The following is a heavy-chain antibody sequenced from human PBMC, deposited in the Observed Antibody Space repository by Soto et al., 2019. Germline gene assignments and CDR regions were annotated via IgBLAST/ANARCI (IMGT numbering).Heavy chain of an antibody. CDR3: AREKVVAGFYYYYGMDV. V-gene: IGHV3-53*01. J-gene: IGHJ6*02. CDR2: IYSSGNT. Sequence: GGSLRLSCAASGFTVSSNYMSWVRQAPGKGLEWVSVIYSSGNTYYADSVKGRFTISRDNSKNTLYLQMNSLRAEDTAVYYCAREKVVAGFYYYYGMDVWGQGTTVTVSS. D-gene: IGHD6-19*01. CDR1: GFTVSSNY.